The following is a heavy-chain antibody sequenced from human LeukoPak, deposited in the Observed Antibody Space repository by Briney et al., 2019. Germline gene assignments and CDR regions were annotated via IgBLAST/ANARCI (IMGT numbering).Heavy chain of an antibody. CDR2: ISSSAGSI. CDR3: ARDRRQDYYDSSGYYHHFDF. J-gene: IGHJ4*02. V-gene: IGHV3-48*03. D-gene: IGHD3-22*01. Sequence: GGSLRLSCAASGFTFNHYEMNWVRQAPGKGLEWISYISSSAGSIYYADSVKGRFTISRDDAKNSLYLQMNSLRAEDTAVYYCARDRRQDYYDSSGYYHHFDFWGQGTLVTVSS. CDR1: GFTFNHYE.